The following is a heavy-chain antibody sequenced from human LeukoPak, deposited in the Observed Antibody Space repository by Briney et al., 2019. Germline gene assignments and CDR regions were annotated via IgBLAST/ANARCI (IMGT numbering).Heavy chain of an antibody. CDR3: AKDGMDV. Sequence: GGSLRLPCAASGFTFSSYGMHWVRQAPGKGLEWVAVISYDGSNKYYADSVKGRFTISRDNSKNTLYLQMNSLRAEDTAVYYCAKDGMDVWGQGTTVTVSS. J-gene: IGHJ6*02. CDR1: GFTFSSYG. V-gene: IGHV3-30*18. CDR2: ISYDGSNK.